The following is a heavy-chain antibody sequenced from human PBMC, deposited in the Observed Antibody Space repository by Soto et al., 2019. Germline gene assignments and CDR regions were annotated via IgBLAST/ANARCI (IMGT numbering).Heavy chain of an antibody. D-gene: IGHD5-12*01. CDR2: ISSSGSTV. Sequence: PGGSLRLSCAASRFTFSTYEMHWVRQAPGKGLEWVSCISSSGSTVYYADSVKGRFTISRDNSRNSLYLQMNSLRDEDTALYYCVRYCSSTLCNGVATRTFVYWGQGTLVTVSS. CDR1: RFTFSTYE. J-gene: IGHJ4*02. V-gene: IGHV3-48*03. CDR3: VRYCSSTLCNGVATRTFVY.